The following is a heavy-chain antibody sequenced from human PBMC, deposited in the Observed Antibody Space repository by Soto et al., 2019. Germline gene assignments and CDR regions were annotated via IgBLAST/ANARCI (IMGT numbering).Heavy chain of an antibody. D-gene: IGHD2-15*01. CDR3: ARVDRFTPYSHYGMDV. CDR2: IYYSGST. Sequence: SETLSLTCTVSGGSISIYYWSWIRQPPGKGLEWIGYIYYSGSTNYNPSLKSRVTISVDTSKNQFSLKLSSVTAADTAVYYCARVDRFTPYSHYGMDVWGKGNRVTVSS. CDR1: GGSISIYY. V-gene: IGHV4-59*01. J-gene: IGHJ6*04.